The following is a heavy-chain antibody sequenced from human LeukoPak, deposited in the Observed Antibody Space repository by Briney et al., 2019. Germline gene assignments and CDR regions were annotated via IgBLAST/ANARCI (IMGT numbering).Heavy chain of an antibody. D-gene: IGHD3-16*01. CDR2: IFYSGST. J-gene: IGHJ6*03. CDR3: ARVGGAGRTYYYYYMDV. CDR1: GGSISTSNYY. Sequence: SETLSLTCTVSGGSISTSNYYWGWIRQPPGKGLEWIGNIFYSGSTYYSPSLKSRVTISVDTSKNQFSLKLSSVTAADTAVYYCARVGGAGRTYYYYYMDVWGKGTTVTVSS. V-gene: IGHV4-39*07.